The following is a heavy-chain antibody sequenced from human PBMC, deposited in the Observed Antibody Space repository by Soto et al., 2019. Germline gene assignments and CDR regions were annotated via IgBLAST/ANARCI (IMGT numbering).Heavy chain of an antibody. Sequence: QVPLQESGPGLVRPSETLSLTCSVSGGSITSPNYFWGWVRRAPGRGPVWIGNIFYNGRTDYRPSLQSRVTISVDTSRNEVSLRLASVTAADTAIYYCAREAFSAEDQTDRFAPWGHGTLVPVSS. V-gene: IGHV4-39*02. J-gene: IGHJ5*02. D-gene: IGHD3-3*02. CDR2: IFYNGRT. CDR1: GGSITSPNYF. CDR3: AREAFSAEDQTDRFAP.